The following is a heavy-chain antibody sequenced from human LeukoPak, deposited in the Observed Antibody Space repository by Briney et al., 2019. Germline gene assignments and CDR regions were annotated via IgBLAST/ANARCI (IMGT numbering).Heavy chain of an antibody. Sequence: GGSLRLSCAASGFTVNTNYMSWVRQAPGKGLEWVSAISGSGGSTYYADSVKGRFTISRDNSKNTLYLQMNSLRAEDTAVYYCAKDRSDGADAFDIWGQGTMVTVSS. CDR1: GFTVNTNY. J-gene: IGHJ3*02. D-gene: IGHD1-26*01. CDR2: ISGSGGST. CDR3: AKDRSDGADAFDI. V-gene: IGHV3-23*01.